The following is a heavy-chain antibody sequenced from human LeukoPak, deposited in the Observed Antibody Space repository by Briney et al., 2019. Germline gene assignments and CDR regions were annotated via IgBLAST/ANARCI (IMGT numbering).Heavy chain of an antibody. CDR2: IYYSGST. J-gene: IGHJ6*03. CDR3: ARGRFLEWLSQREYYYYYYMDV. V-gene: IGHV4-59*01. D-gene: IGHD3-3*01. Sequence: SETLSLTCTVSGGSISSYCWSWIRQPPGKGLEWIGYIYYSGSTNYNPSLKSRVTISVDTSKNQFSLKLSSVTAADTAVYYCARGRFLEWLSQREYYYYYYMDVWGKGTTVTVSS. CDR1: GGSISSYC.